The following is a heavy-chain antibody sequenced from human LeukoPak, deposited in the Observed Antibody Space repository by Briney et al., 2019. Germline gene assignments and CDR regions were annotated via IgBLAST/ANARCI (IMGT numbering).Heavy chain of an antibody. D-gene: IGHD1-7*01. V-gene: IGHV4-59*01. CDR2: IYYSGST. Sequence: PSETPSLTCTVSGGSISSYYWSWIRQPPGKGLEWIGYIYYSGSTNYNPSLKSRVTISVDTSKNQFSLKLSSVTAADTAVYYCARINNWSYYYFDYWGQGTLVTVSS. CDR3: ARINNWSYYYFDY. J-gene: IGHJ4*02. CDR1: GGSISSYY.